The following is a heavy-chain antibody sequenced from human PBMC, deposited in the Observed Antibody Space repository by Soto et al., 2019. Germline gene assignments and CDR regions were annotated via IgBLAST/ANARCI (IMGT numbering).Heavy chain of an antibody. D-gene: IGHD3-22*01. CDR1: GFSVINYH. J-gene: IGHJ4*02. CDR2: IRNGGDGT. CDR3: ANVPWYSDDRV. V-gene: IGHV3-23*01. Sequence: PGGSLRLSCAASGFSVINYHMSWVRQAPGKGLEWVSAIRNGGDGTHYADSVQGRFTISRDTSQNTVYLQLNSLRVDDTAIYYCANVPWYSDDRVWGQGTLVTVSS.